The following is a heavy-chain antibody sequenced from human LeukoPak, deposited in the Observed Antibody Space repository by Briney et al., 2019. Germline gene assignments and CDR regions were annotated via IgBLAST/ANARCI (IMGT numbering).Heavy chain of an antibody. CDR3: ARVDFWSGYRFDY. V-gene: IGHV3-53*01. CDR1: GFTVSSNH. D-gene: IGHD3-3*01. CDR2: IYTGGDT. Sequence: GGSLRLSCAASGFTVSSNHMSWVRQAPGKGLEWVSVIYTGGDTYYADSVKGRFTISRDSSKNTLYLQMNSLRAEDTAVYYCARVDFWSGYRFDYWGQGTLVTVSS. J-gene: IGHJ4*02.